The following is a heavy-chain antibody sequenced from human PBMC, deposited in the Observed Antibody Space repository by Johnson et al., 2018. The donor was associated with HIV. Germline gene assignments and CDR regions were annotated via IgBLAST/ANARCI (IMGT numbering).Heavy chain of an antibody. Sequence: VPLVESGGGLVQPGGSLRLSCAASGLTVSSNYMSWLRQAPGKGLEWVSVIYSGGSTSYADSVKGRFTISRDNSKNTLYLQMNSLRAEDTAVYYCARDSVILVDGAFDIWGQGTMVTVSS. CDR3: ARDSVILVDGAFDI. D-gene: IGHD2-15*01. CDR2: IYSGGST. V-gene: IGHV3-53*01. J-gene: IGHJ3*02. CDR1: GLTVSSNY.